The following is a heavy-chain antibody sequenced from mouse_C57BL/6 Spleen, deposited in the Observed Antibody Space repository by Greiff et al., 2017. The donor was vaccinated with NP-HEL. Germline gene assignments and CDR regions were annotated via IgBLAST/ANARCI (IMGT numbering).Heavy chain of an antibody. V-gene: IGHV1-55*01. CDR2: IYPGSGST. J-gene: IGHJ4*01. CDR1: GYTFTSYW. Sequence: QVQLQQPGAELVKPGASVKMSCKASGYTFTSYWITSVKQRPGQGLEWIGDIYPGSGSTNYNEKFKSKATLTVDTSSSTAYMQLSSLTSEDSAVYYCARRGYGSSYGAMDYWGQGTSVTVSS. CDR3: ARRGYGSSYGAMDY. D-gene: IGHD1-1*01.